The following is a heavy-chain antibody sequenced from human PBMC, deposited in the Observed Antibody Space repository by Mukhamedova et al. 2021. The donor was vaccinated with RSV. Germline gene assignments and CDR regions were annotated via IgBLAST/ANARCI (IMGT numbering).Heavy chain of an antibody. V-gene: IGHV3-53*01. J-gene: IGHJ4*02. CDR2: IYRGGDT. Sequence: MSWIRQAPGKGLEWVSVIYRGGDTNYAESVKGRFTVSTENSKNSVYLQMNSLRAEDTAVYYCASVLGYTSSYWGQGTQVTVSS. CDR3: ASVLGYTSSY. D-gene: IGHD1-1*01.